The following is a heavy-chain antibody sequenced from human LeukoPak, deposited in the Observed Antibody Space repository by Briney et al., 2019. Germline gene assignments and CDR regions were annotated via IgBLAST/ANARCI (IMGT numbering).Heavy chain of an antibody. V-gene: IGHV1-2*02. CDR3: ARPRVDTAMVTDASAPSYMDF. Sequence: VSVKVSCKASGYTFTGYYMHWVRQAPGQGLEWMGWINPNSGGTNYAQKFQGRVTMTRDTSISTAYMELSRLRSDDTALYYCARPRVDTAMVTDASAPSYMDFWGKGTTVTVSS. D-gene: IGHD5-18*01. CDR1: GYTFTGYY. CDR2: INPNSGGT. J-gene: IGHJ6*03.